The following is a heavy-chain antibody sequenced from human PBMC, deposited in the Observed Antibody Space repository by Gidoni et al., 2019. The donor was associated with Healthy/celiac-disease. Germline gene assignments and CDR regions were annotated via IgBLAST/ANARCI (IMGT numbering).Heavy chain of an antibody. V-gene: IGHV4-59*01. CDR1: GGSISSYY. D-gene: IGHD2-15*01. CDR2: IYYSGST. CDR3: ARVGSDCSGGSCWGYFDY. Sequence: QVQLQESGPGLVKPSETLSLTCTVSGGSISSYYWSWIRQPPGKGLEWIGYIYYSGSTNYNPSLKSRVTISVDTSKNQFSLKLSSVTAADTAVYYCARVGSDCSGGSCWGYFDYWGQGTLVTVSS. J-gene: IGHJ4*02.